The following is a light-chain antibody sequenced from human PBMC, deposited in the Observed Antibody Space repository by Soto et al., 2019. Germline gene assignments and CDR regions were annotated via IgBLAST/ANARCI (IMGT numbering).Light chain of an antibody. J-gene: IGLJ1*01. CDR2: DVS. CDR3: CSYAGSYYV. CDR1: SSDVGGYNY. Sequence: QSALTQPRSVPGSPGQSVTISCTGTSSDVGGYNYVSWYQQHPGKAPKLMIYDVSKRPSGVPDRFSGSKSGNTASLTISGLQAEDEADYYCCSYAGSYYVFGTGTEVTV. V-gene: IGLV2-11*01.